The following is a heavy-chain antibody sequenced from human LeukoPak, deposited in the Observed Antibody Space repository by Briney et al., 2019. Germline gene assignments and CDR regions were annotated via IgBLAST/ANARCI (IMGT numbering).Heavy chain of an antibody. V-gene: IGHV4-39*02. D-gene: IGHD3-22*01. CDR1: GGSISSSSHY. Sequence: SETLSLTCTVSGGSISSSSHYWSWVRQPPGKGLEWIASMYYSGSTYYTPSLKSRVTISVDTSKNHFSLKLSSVTAADTAVYYCARVSSGYYPLDIWGQGTMVTVSS. CDR2: MYYSGST. J-gene: IGHJ3*02. CDR3: ARVSSGYYPLDI.